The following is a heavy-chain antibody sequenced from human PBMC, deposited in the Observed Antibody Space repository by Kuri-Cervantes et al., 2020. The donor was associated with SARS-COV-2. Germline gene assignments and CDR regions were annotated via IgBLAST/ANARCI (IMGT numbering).Heavy chain of an antibody. CDR1: GFTFSGYA. CDR2: ISGSGGST. D-gene: IGHD6-13*01. CDR3: AKREQYSSSWGDVDY. J-gene: IGHJ4*02. Sequence: ETLSLTCAASGFTFSGYAMSWVRQAPGKGLEWVSAISGSGGSTYYADSVKGQFTISRDNSKNTLYLQMNSLRAEDTAVYYCAKREQYSSSWGDVDYWGQGTLVTVSS. V-gene: IGHV3-23*01.